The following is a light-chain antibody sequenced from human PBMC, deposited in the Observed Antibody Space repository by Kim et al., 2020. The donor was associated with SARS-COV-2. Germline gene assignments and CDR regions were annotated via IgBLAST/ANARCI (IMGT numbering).Light chain of an antibody. CDR3: KQSNTLPDT. V-gene: IGKV6D-21*02. Sequence: SVTRKGSDTIPWRASQTIGSSVRWYQQKPVQCPVPLIKCASQSISGVPTRFRGSGSGADFTLTNNSLEVEDAAAYFSKQSNTLPDTLGQENKLEL. CDR2: CAS. CDR1: QTIGSS. J-gene: IGKJ2*01.